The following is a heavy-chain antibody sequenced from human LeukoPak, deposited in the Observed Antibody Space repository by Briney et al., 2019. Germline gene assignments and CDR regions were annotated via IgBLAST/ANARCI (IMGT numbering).Heavy chain of an antibody. V-gene: IGHV4-59*01. Sequence: SETLSLTCTVSGGSISSYYWSWIRQPPGKGLEWIGFIFYSGSTNYNPSVKSRVTISVDTSKNQFSLKLRSVTAADTAVYYCAREDGYNSPYYFDYWGQGALVTVSS. J-gene: IGHJ4*02. CDR1: GGSISSYY. CDR3: AREDGYNSPYYFDY. CDR2: IFYSGST. D-gene: IGHD5-24*01.